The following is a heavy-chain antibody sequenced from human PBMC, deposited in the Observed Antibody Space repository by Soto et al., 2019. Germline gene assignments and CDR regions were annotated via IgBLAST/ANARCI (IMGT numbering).Heavy chain of an antibody. Sequence: PSETLSLTCAVSGDSISSGYYWAWIRRPPGKGLEWSGSIYHSGTTYYNPSLKSRVTISVDTSRNQFSLKLSSVTAADSAVYCCARTDNVGYYPYFGQGTLVT. CDR3: ARTDNVGYYPY. CDR2: IYHSGTT. CDR1: GDSISSGYY. V-gene: IGHV4-38-2*01. D-gene: IGHD3-3*01. J-gene: IGHJ4*02.